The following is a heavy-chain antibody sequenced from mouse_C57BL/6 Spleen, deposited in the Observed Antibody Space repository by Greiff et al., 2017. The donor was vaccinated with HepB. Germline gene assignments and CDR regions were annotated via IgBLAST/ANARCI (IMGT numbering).Heavy chain of an antibody. CDR1: GYTFTDYY. D-gene: IGHD1-1*01. J-gene: IGHJ4*01. V-gene: IGHV1-26*01. CDR3: ARTPRYYGSRDYAMDY. Sequence: VQLQQSGPELVKPGASVKISCKASGYTFTDYYMNWVKQSHGKSLEWIGDINPNNGGTSYNQKFKGKATLTVDKSSSTAYMELRSLTSEDSAVYYCARTPRYYGSRDYAMDYWGQGTSVTVSS. CDR2: INPNNGGT.